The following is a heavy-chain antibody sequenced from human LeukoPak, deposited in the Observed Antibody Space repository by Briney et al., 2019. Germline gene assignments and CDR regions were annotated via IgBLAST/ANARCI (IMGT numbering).Heavy chain of an antibody. CDR3: AKDEGYSGYDPQKSFDY. CDR1: GFTFDDYA. D-gene: IGHD5-12*01. CDR2: ISWDGGST. V-gene: IGHV3-43D*03. J-gene: IGHJ4*02. Sequence: GGSLRLSCAASGFTFDDYAMHWVRQAPGKGLEWVSLISWDGGSTYYADSVKGRFTISRDNSKNSLYLQMNSLRAEDTALYYCAKDEGYSGYDPQKSFDYWGQGTLVTVSS.